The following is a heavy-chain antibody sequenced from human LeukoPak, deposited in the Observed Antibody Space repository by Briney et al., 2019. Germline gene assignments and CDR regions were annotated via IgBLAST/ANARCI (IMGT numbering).Heavy chain of an antibody. V-gene: IGHV3-23*01. D-gene: IGHD1-26*01. J-gene: IGHJ4*02. Sequence: GGSLRLSCAASGFPFSSFGMSWVRQAPGKGLEWVSTISGSGDTTYYADSVRGRFTISRDNSKNTLYPQMNSLRAEDTAVYYCAIRDPNSDPFDYWGQGTLVTVSS. CDR1: GFPFSSFG. CDR2: ISGSGDTT. CDR3: AIRDPNSDPFDY.